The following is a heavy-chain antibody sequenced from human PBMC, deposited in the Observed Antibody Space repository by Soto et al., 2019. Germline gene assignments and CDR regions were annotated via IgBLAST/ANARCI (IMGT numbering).Heavy chain of an antibody. CDR3: VRDERDSCRGGNCFDFTL. Sequence: QVHLVQSGAEVKKPGASVKVSCKASGYAFTSYGMSWVRQAPGQGLEWMGWINTNNSDTNSAPRLQGRITMTTDTSTITAYMELRSLTSADTAVYYCVRDERDSCRGGNCFDFTLWGQGTLVSVSS. CDR1: GYAFTSYG. V-gene: IGHV1-18*04. J-gene: IGHJ4*02. D-gene: IGHD2-15*01. CDR2: INTNNSDT.